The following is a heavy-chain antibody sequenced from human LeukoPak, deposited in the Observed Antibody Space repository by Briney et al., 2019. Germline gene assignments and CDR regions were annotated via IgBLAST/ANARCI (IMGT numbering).Heavy chain of an antibody. V-gene: IGHV1-2*02. CDR1: GYTFTGYY. CDR3: ARDVAYCGGDCYSTRLYYYMDV. CDR2: INPNSVGT. J-gene: IGHJ6*03. Sequence: ASVKVSCKASGYTFTGYYMHWVRQAPGQGLEWMGWINPNSVGTNYAQKFQGRVTMTRDTSISTAYMELSRLRSDDTAVYYCARDVAYCGGDCYSTRLYYYMDVWGKGTTVTVSS. D-gene: IGHD2-21*02.